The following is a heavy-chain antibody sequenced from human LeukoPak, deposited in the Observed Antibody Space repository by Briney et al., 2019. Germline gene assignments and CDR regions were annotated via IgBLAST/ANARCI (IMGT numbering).Heavy chain of an antibody. V-gene: IGHV3-48*01. CDR3: ARHPPYGGSPYYYYMDV. Sequence: GGSLRLSCVASGFTFSSYSMNWVRQAPGKGLEWVSYISSSSSTIYYADSVKGRFTISRDNAKNSLYLQINSLRAEDTAVYYCARHPPYGGSPYYYYMDVWGKGTTVTVPS. D-gene: IGHD2-15*01. J-gene: IGHJ6*03. CDR2: ISSSSSTI. CDR1: GFTFSSYS.